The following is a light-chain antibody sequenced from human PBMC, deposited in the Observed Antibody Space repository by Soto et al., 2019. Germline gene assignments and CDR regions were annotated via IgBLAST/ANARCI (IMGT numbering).Light chain of an antibody. V-gene: IGLV2-14*01. CDR1: SSDVGGYNY. CDR2: EVS. CDR3: SSYTTISTL. J-gene: IGLJ2*01. Sequence: QAVVTQPASVSGSPGQSITISCTGTSSDVGGYNYVSWYQQHPGTAPKLMIYEVSNRPSGVSNRFSGSKSGNTASLTISGLQADDEADYYCSSYTTISTLFGGGTKLTVL.